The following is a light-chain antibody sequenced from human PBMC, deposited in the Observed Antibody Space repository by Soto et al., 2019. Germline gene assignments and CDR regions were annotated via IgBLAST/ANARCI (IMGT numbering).Light chain of an antibody. V-gene: IGKV1-39*01. CDR2: ATS. J-gene: IGKJ1*01. Sequence: DTQMPQSPSSPSASVGDRVTITCRASQTVAKSLNWYQQKPGKAPELLIYATSHLQIGVPSRFSGSGSGTEFTLTISSLQPDDFATYYCQQYNSYSRTFGQGTKVDIK. CDR3: QQYNSYSRT. CDR1: QTVAKS.